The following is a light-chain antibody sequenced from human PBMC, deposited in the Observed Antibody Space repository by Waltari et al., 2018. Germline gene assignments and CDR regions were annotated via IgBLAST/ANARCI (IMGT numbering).Light chain of an antibody. V-gene: IGLV3-27*01. CDR1: VLGQYN. CDR3: YSATDNNLV. CDR2: KDN. Sequence: SYDLTQPSSVSVSPGQTARITCHGDVLGQYNGRWFQQKPGQAPAVVIYKDNKRPSGIPERFSGSSSGTTITLTISGAQVEDEADYYCYSATDNNLVFGGGSRLTVL. J-gene: IGLJ2*01.